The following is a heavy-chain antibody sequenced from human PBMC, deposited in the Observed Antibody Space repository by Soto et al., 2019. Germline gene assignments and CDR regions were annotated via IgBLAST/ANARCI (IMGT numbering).Heavy chain of an antibody. D-gene: IGHD3-22*01. V-gene: IGHV3-74*01. CDR3: ARMYYSDSRGPSIHDAFDI. CDR2: INSDGSAT. J-gene: IGHJ3*02. Sequence: PGRSRRLSGAASGFTFSGEVMHGVRQAPGEGLVWVSRINSDGSATTYAASVKGRLTISRANSKNTLYLQMTSLRAEDTAVYYCARMYYSDSRGPSIHDAFDIWGQGTMVTVSS. CDR1: GFTFSGEV.